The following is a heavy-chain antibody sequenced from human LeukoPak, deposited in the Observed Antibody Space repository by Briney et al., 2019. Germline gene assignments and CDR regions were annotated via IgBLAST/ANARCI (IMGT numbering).Heavy chain of an antibody. CDR1: GFTFNRYW. J-gene: IGHJ4*02. CDR3: TREYYYDSGAYGGY. D-gene: IGHD3-22*01. Sequence: PGGSLRLPCAASGFTFNRYWMSWVRQAPGKELQWVANIKQDGSAKYYVDSVKGRFTISRDNAKNSLYLQMNSLRAEDTAVYYCTREYYYDSGAYGGYWGQGTLVTVSS. V-gene: IGHV3-7*01. CDR2: IKQDGSAK.